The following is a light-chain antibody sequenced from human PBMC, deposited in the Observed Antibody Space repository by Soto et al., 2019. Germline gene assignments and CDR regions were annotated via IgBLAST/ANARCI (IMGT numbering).Light chain of an antibody. V-gene: IGKV1-5*03. CDR2: SSS. Sequence: IQMSQSPSTLSASLGETVTITCRASQSIGKGLAWHQQKPGQAPDLLIHSSSTLQSGVPSRFSGSGSGTEFTLSITNVQPDDSATYYCDQYNTVSSFGQGTTLEI. CDR3: DQYNTVSS. J-gene: IGKJ2*03. CDR1: QSIGKG.